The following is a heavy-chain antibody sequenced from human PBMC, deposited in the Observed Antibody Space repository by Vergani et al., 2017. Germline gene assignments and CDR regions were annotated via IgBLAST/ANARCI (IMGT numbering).Heavy chain of an antibody. Sequence: QVQLVQSGAEVKKPGSSVKVSCKASGGTFSSYAISWVRQAPGQGLEWMGRIIPILGTANYAQKFQGRVTITADESTSTAYMELSSLRSEDTAVYYCASYESDYGDWGYDYWGQGTLVTVSS. CDR2: IIPILGTA. CDR3: ASYESDYGDWGYDY. J-gene: IGHJ4*02. D-gene: IGHD4-17*01. V-gene: IGHV1-69*11. CDR1: GGTFSSYA.